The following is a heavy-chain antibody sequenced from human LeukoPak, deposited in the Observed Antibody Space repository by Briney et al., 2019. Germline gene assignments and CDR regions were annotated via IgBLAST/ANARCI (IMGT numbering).Heavy chain of an antibody. Sequence: ASVKISCKAPGFKFTNFYFHWVRQAPGQGLEWMGIINPSGGTTTYAQKFQGNITMTRDTSTSTVYMEMTSLTSEDTALYYCARSEYSKTIWFDPWGQGTLVTVSS. CDR3: ARSEYSKTIWFDP. J-gene: IGHJ5*02. D-gene: IGHD6-6*01. CDR1: GFKFTNFY. CDR2: INPSGGTT. V-gene: IGHV1-46*01.